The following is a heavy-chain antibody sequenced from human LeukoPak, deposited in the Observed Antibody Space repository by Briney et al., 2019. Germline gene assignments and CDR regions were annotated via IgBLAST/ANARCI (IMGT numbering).Heavy chain of an antibody. Sequence: SETLSLTCTVSVVSISSSSYYWGWIRQPPGTGLEWMGSIYYSDSTYYNPSLKSRVTISVDTYKNQFSLKLSSVTAADTAVYYCARGQYYYDSSDWFDPWGQGTLVTVSS. CDR3: ARGQYYYDSSDWFDP. CDR2: IYYSDST. V-gene: IGHV4-39*07. D-gene: IGHD3-22*01. CDR1: VVSISSSSYY. J-gene: IGHJ5*02.